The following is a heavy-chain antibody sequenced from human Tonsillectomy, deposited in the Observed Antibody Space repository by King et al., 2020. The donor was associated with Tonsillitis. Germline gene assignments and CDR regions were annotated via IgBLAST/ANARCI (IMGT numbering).Heavy chain of an antibody. CDR2: ISAYNGNT. CDR3: AREYYDFWKADYYYYGMDV. D-gene: IGHD3-3*01. J-gene: IGHJ6*02. V-gene: IGHV1-18*01. Sequence: VQLVESGAEVKKPGASVKVSCKASGYTFTSYGISWVRQAPGQGLEWMGWISAYNGNTNYAQKLQGRVTMTTDTSTSTAYMELRSLRSDDTAVYYCAREYYDFWKADYYYYGMDVWGQGTTVTVSS. CDR1: GYTFTSYG.